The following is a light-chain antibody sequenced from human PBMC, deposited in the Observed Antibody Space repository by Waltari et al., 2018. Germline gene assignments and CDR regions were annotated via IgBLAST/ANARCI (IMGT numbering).Light chain of an antibody. J-gene: IGLJ3*02. CDR2: DVN. CDR3: CSYAGSAISV. Sequence: QSALTQTAAVSGSPGQSITISCTGTTSDVGKYNLVSWYQQHPGKAPTLRIYDVNKRPSGVSSRFAGSKSGNTASLTISGLQAADEAEYYCCSYAGSAISVFGGGTKLTVL. CDR1: TSDVGKYNL. V-gene: IGLV2-23*02.